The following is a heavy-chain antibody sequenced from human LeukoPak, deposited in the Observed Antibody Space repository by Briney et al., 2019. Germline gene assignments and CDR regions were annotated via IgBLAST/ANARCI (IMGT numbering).Heavy chain of an antibody. V-gene: IGHV3-30*18. CDR3: AKSRSDVVDY. CDR1: GFTFSSYG. J-gene: IGHJ4*02. CDR2: ISYDGSNK. D-gene: IGHD3-3*01. Sequence: GRSLRLSCAASGFTFSSYGMHWVRQAPGKGLEWVAVISYDGSNKYYADSVKGRFTISRDNSKNTLYLQMNSLRVEDTGVYYCAKSRSDVVDYWGQGTLVTVSS.